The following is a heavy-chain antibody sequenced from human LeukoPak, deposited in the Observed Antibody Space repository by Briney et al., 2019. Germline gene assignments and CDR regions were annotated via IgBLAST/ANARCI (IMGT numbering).Heavy chain of an antibody. V-gene: IGHV4-59*01. CDR2: IYYSGST. CDR3: ARAGRGSSWQNWFDP. D-gene: IGHD5-18*01. J-gene: IGHJ5*02. Sequence: PSETLSLTCTVSGGSISSYYWNWIRQPPGKGLEWIGYIYYSGSTNYNPSLKSRVTISVDTSKNQFSLKLTSVTTADTAVYYCARAGRGSSWQNWFDPWGQGTLVTVSS. CDR1: GGSISSYY.